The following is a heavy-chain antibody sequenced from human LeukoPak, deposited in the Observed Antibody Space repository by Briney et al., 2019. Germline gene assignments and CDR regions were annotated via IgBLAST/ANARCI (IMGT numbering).Heavy chain of an antibody. CDR2: IYHSGST. Sequence: PSETLSLTCTVSGGSISSSSYYWGWLRQPPGKGLEWIGSIYHSGSTYYNPSLKSRVTISVDTSKNQFSLKLSSVTAADTAVYYCARDLAAISSAHLDYWGQGTLVTVSS. D-gene: IGHD6-25*01. CDR1: GGSISSSSYY. J-gene: IGHJ4*02. V-gene: IGHV4-39*07. CDR3: ARDLAAISSAHLDY.